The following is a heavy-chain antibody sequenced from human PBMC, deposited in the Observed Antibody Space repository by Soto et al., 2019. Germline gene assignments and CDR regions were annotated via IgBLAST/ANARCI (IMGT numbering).Heavy chain of an antibody. V-gene: IGHV2-5*02. CDR1: GFSLSTSRVG. CDR3: AHRRRFCSGNSCYSIWFDS. CDR2: IYWDDDK. J-gene: IGHJ5*01. D-gene: IGHD2-15*01. Sequence: QITLKESGPTLVKPTQTLTLTYTFSGFSLSTSRVGVGWIRQPPGKALEWLALIYWDDDKRYSPSLKSRLTITKDTSKNQVVLTMTNMDPVDTATYYCAHRRRFCSGNSCYSIWFDSWGQGTLVTVSS.